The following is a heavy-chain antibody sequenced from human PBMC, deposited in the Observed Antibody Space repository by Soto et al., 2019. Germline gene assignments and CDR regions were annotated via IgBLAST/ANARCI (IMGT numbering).Heavy chain of an antibody. Sequence: QVQLVQSGAEVKKPGSSVKVSCKASGGTFSSYAISWVRQAPGQGLEWMGGIIPIFGTANYAQKFQGRVTXXAXECXSTAYMELSSLRSEDTAVYYCARGATVAVAGRFDYWGQGTLVTVSS. CDR3: ARGATVAVAGRFDY. D-gene: IGHD6-19*01. CDR1: GGTFSSYA. J-gene: IGHJ4*02. V-gene: IGHV1-69*12. CDR2: IIPIFGTA.